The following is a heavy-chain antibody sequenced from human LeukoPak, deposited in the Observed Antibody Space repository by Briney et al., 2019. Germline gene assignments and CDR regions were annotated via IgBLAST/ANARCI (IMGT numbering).Heavy chain of an antibody. V-gene: IGHV3-30*01. CDR1: GYSFRSYA. CDR2: ISDDGTKK. D-gene: IGHD6-13*01. CDR3: ASRYSSSWALDY. J-gene: IGHJ4*02. Sequence: GGSLRLSCGGSGYSFRSYAMHWVRQAPGKGLEWVAVISDDGTKKYYADSVKGRFTISRDNSKNSLSLQMNSLRPEDTAVYYCASRYSSSWALDYWGLGTLVAVPS.